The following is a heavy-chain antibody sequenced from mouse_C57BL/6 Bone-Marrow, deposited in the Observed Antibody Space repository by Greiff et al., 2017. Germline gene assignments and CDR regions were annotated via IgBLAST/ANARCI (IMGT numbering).Heavy chain of an antibody. D-gene: IGHD2-14*01. CDR1: GFTFSSYG. V-gene: IGHV5-6*01. CDR3: ARHRDRFDY. CDR2: ISSGGSYT. Sequence: EVQGVESGGDLVKPGGSLKLSCAASGFTFSSYGMSWVRQTPDKRLEWVATISSGGSYTYYPDSVKGRFTISRDNAKNTLYLQMSSLKSEDTAMYYCARHRDRFDYWGQGTTLTVSS. J-gene: IGHJ2*01.